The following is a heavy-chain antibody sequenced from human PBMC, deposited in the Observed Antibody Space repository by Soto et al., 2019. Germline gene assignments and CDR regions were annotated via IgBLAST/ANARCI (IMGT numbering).Heavy chain of an antibody. CDR2: IYYSGST. J-gene: IGHJ5*02. Sequence: PSETLSLTCTFSCGSIISDGYYWSWIRQHPGKGLEWIGYIYYSGSTYYNPSLKSRVSISADTSNNQFSLKLTSVTAADTAVYYCAGGSSKSWFDPWGQGTLVTVSS. V-gene: IGHV4-31*02. D-gene: IGHD6-6*01. CDR3: AGGSSKSWFDP. CDR1: CGSIISDGYY.